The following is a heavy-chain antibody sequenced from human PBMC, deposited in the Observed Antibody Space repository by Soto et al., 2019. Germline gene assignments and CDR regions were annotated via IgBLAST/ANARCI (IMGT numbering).Heavy chain of an antibody. V-gene: IGHV4-39*02. CDR2: IYYSGST. CDR3: ARYIGYYYYYMDV. D-gene: IGHD1-1*01. J-gene: IGHJ6*03. Sequence: TLSLTCTVSGGSISSSSSYWGWIRQPPGKGLEWIGTIYYSGSTYYHPSLKSRVTISVDTSKNHFSLNLSSVTAADTAVYYCARYIGYYYYYMDVWGNGTTVTVSS. CDR1: GGSISSSSSY.